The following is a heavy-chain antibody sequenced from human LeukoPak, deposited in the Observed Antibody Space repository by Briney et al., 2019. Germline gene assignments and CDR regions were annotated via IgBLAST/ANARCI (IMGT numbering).Heavy chain of an antibody. CDR3: ARSGSAATPLFDF. J-gene: IGHJ4*02. CDR1: GYSFTSYW. CDR2: IYPPDSDT. Sequence: GESLKISCKGSGYSFTSYWIAWVRQMPGKGLEWMGIIYPPDSDTRYSPSFQGQVTISADKSTSTAYLQWSGLKASDTAMYYCARSGSAATPLFDFWGQGTLVTVSS. V-gene: IGHV5-51*01. D-gene: IGHD2-2*01.